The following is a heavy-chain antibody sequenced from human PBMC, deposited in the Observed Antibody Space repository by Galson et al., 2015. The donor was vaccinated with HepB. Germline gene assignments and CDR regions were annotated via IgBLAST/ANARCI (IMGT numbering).Heavy chain of an antibody. J-gene: IGHJ3*02. CDR1: GFTFTSSA. V-gene: IGHV1-58*01. Sequence: SVKVSCKASGFTFTSSAVQWVRQARGQRLEWIGWIVVGSGNTNYAQKFQERVTITRDMSTSTAYMELSSLRSEDTAVYYCAAYAPDGTTVRGAFDIWGQGTMVTVSS. CDR3: AAYAPDGTTVRGAFDI. CDR2: IVVGSGNT. D-gene: IGHD1-14*01.